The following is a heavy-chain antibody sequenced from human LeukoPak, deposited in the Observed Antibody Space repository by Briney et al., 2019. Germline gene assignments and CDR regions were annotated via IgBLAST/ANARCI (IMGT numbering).Heavy chain of an antibody. CDR3: AKVGFGRYYYDSSGYYY. CDR1: GGSFSGYY. Sequence: ETLSLTCAVYGGSFSGYYWSWIRQPPGKGLEWVSAISGSGGSTYYADSVKGRFTISRDNSKNTLYLQMNSLRAEDTAVYYCAKVGFGRYYYDSSGYYYWGQGTLVTVSS. CDR2: ISGSGGST. J-gene: IGHJ4*02. V-gene: IGHV3-23*01. D-gene: IGHD3-22*01.